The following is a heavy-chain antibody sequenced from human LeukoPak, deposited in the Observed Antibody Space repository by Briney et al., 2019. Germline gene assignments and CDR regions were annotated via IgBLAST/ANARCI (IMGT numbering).Heavy chain of an antibody. J-gene: IGHJ6*02. V-gene: IGHV3-30-3*01. D-gene: IGHD1-14*01. Sequence: PGGSLGLSCAGSGFTFSSYAMNCVRQAPGKGLEWVAVISYDGSNKYYADSVKGRFTISRDNAKNSLYLQMNSLRDEDAAVYYCVRDDAGTDHYYYGMDVWGQGTTVTVSS. CDR1: GFTFSSYA. CDR3: VRDDAGTDHYYYGMDV. CDR2: ISYDGSNK.